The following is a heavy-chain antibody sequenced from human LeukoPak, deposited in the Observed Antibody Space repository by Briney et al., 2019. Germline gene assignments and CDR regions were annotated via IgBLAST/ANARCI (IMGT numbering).Heavy chain of an antibody. D-gene: IGHD4-23*01. CDR1: GFAFTDYY. V-gene: IGHV3-11*01. J-gene: IGHJ4*02. Sequence: GGSLRLSCAASGFAFTDYYMTWIRQAPGKRLEWLPHINSIGTTLYSADSVKGRFTISRDNDRNSLYLQMNSLRDEDTAVYYCARDRTSVGGLDYWGPGTLVTVSS. CDR2: INSIGTTL. CDR3: ARDRTSVGGLDY.